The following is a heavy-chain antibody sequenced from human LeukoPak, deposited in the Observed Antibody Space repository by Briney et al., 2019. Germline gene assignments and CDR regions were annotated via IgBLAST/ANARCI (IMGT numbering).Heavy chain of an antibody. J-gene: IGHJ4*02. CDR3: ARTTVTKFDAFDY. CDR1: GGSFSGYY. Sequence: PSETLSLTCAVYGGSFSGYYWSWIRQPPRKGLEWIGEINHSGSTNYNPSLKRRVTISVDTSKNQFSLKLSSVTAADTAVYYCARTTVTKFDAFDYWGQGTLVTVSS. D-gene: IGHD4-17*01. V-gene: IGHV4-34*01. CDR2: INHSGST.